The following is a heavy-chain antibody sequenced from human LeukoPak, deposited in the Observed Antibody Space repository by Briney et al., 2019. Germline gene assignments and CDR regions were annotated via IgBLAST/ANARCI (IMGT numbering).Heavy chain of an antibody. Sequence: ASVKVSCKASGYTFTGYYMHWVRQAPGQGLEWMGWINPNSGGTNYAQKFQGRVTMTRDTSISTAYMELSGLRSDDTAVYYCARAPLGQLWFGELIAGRYYYYYMDVWGKGTTVTISS. J-gene: IGHJ6*03. V-gene: IGHV1-2*02. CDR2: INPNSGGT. CDR3: ARAPLGQLWFGELIAGRYYYYYMDV. D-gene: IGHD3-10*01. CDR1: GYTFTGYY.